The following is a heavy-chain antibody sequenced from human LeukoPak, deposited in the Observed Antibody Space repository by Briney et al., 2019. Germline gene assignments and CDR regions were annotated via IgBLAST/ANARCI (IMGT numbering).Heavy chain of an antibody. J-gene: IGHJ5*02. V-gene: IGHV4-34*01. Sequence: SETLSLTCAVYGGSFSGYYWSWIRQPPGKGLEWIGEINHSGSTNYNSSLKSRVAISVDTSKNQFSLEVTSVTAADTAVYYCATRPDIAATGPGWFDPWGQGTLVTVSS. CDR3: ATRPDIAATGPGWFDP. CDR1: GGSFSGYY. CDR2: INHSGST. D-gene: IGHD6-13*01.